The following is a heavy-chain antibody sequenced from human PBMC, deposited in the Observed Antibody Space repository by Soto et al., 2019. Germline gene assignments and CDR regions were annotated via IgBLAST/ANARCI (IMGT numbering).Heavy chain of an antibody. CDR2: IYSVGST. V-gene: IGHV3-66*01. CDR1: GFTVSSNY. Sequence: EVQLVESGGGLVQPGGSLRLSCAASGFTVSSNYMSWVRQALGKGLEWVSVIYSVGSTYYADSVNGRFTISRDNSKNTLYLQMNCLRAEDTAVDDCERDRCSSSFRFDYLGQGTLVTVAS. J-gene: IGHJ4*02. CDR3: ERDRCSSSFRFDY. D-gene: IGHD6-6*01.